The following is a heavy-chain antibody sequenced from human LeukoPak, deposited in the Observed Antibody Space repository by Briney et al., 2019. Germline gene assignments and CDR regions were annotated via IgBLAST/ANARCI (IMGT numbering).Heavy chain of an antibody. D-gene: IGHD3-22*01. V-gene: IGHV3-7*01. CDR3: ARLYYDSRGNNY. CDR2: IKQGGSEK. CDR1: GFTFSSYW. J-gene: IGHJ4*02. Sequence: GGSLRLSCAASGFTFSSYWMSWVGQAPGKGLQWVANIKQGGSEKYYVDSVKGRLTISRDNAKNSLYLQMNSLRAEDTAVYYCARLYYDSRGNNYWGQGTLVTVSS.